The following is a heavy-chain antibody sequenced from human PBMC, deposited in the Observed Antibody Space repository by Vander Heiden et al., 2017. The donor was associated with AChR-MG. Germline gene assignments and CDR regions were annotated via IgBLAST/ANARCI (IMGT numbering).Heavy chain of an antibody. CDR3: ARTMTTVVLEYFQH. V-gene: IGHV1-69*04. CDR1: GGTFSSYA. CDR2: IIPILGIA. D-gene: IGHD4-17*01. Sequence: QVQLVQSGAEVKKPGSSVKGSCKASGGTFSSYAISWVRQAPGQGLEWMGRIIPILGIANYAQKFQGRVTITADKSTSTAYMELSSLRSEDTAVYYCARTMTTVVLEYFQHWGHGTLVTVSS. J-gene: IGHJ1*01.